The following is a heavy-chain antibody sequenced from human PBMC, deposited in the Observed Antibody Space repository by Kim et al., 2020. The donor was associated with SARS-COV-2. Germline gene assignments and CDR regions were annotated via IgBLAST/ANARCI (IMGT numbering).Heavy chain of an antibody. CDR3: ARTYNYDSSGYWRRGNWFDP. D-gene: IGHD3-22*01. V-gene: IGHV4-30-2*04. Sequence: RVTISVDTSKNQFSLKLSSVTAADTAVYYCARTYNYDSSGYWRRGNWFDPWGQGTLVTVSS. J-gene: IGHJ5*02.